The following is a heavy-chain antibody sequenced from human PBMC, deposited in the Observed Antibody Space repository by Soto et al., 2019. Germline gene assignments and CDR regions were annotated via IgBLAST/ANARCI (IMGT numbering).Heavy chain of an antibody. CDR3: ARDIVVVPAAIRDNWFDP. D-gene: IGHD2-2*02. V-gene: IGHV1-18*04. J-gene: IGHJ5*02. Sequence: GASVKVSCKASGYTFTSYGISWVRQAPGQGLEWMGWISAYNGNTNYAQKLQGRVTMTTGTSTSTAYMELRSLRSDDTAVYYCARDIVVVPAAIRDNWFDPWGQGTLVTVSS. CDR2: ISAYNGNT. CDR1: GYTFTSYG.